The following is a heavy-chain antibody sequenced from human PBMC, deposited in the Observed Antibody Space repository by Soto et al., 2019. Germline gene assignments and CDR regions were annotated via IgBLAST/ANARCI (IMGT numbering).Heavy chain of an antibody. V-gene: IGHV3-23*01. Sequence: PGGSLRLSCAASGFKFSNYAMSWVRQAPGKGLEWVSLISATGGGTYYADSVKGRFTVSRDNSHNTLYLQVHSLTAEDTAVYYCAKDRREGGTSAFYFDFWGQGAQVTVSS. CDR2: ISATGGGT. J-gene: IGHJ4*02. D-gene: IGHD3-16*01. CDR1: GFKFSNYA. CDR3: AKDRREGGTSAFYFDF.